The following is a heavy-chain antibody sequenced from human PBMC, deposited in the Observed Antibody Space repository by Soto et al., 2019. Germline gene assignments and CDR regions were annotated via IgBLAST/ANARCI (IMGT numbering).Heavy chain of an antibody. Sequence: EVQLVESGGGLVKAGGSLRISCAASGFTFRTHTLLWVRQAPGKGLEWVSSISTGGTYLEYAHSVKGRFTISRDDAKDSVFLQMNGLKTDDTAVYYCVKGGEDITSPYGMDVWGQGTTVTVSS. CDR2: ISTGGTYL. V-gene: IGHV3-21*02. CDR1: GFTFRTHT. D-gene: IGHD3-16*01. CDR3: VKGGEDITSPYGMDV. J-gene: IGHJ6*02.